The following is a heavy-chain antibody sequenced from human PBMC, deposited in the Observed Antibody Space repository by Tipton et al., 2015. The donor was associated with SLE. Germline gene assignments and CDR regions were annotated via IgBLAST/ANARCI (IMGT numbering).Heavy chain of an antibody. Sequence: GLVKPSETLSLTCAVYGGSFSGYYWSWIRQPPGKGLEWIGEINHSGSTNYNPSLKSRVTISVDTSKNQFSLKLSSVTAADTAVYYCARGRMVQGVLDYWGQGTLVTVSS. V-gene: IGHV4-34*01. D-gene: IGHD3-10*01. CDR1: GGSFSGYY. J-gene: IGHJ4*02. CDR2: INHSGST. CDR3: ARGRMVQGVLDY.